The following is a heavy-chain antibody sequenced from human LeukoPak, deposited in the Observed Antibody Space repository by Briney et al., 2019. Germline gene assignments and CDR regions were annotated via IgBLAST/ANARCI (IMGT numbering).Heavy chain of an antibody. CDR3: AKKGRGATDFNYYYYYMDV. Sequence: GGSLRLSCAASGFTFSSYAMSWVRQAPGKGLEWVSAISGSGGSTYYADSVKGRFTISRDNSKNTLYLKMNSLRAEDTAVYYCAKKGRGATDFNYYYYYMDVWGKGTTVTVSS. CDR2: ISGSGGST. V-gene: IGHV3-23*01. J-gene: IGHJ6*03. CDR1: GFTFSSYA. D-gene: IGHD3-3*01.